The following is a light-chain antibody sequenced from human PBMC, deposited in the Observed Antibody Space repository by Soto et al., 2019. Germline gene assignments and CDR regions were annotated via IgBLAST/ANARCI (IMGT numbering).Light chain of an antibody. J-gene: IGKJ4*01. CDR1: QGISSA. CDR3: QQFNSYPLT. Sequence: AIQLTQSPSSLSASVGDRVTITCRASQGISSALAWYQQNPGKAPKLLIYDASSLESGVPSRFSGSGSATDFALTISRLQPEDFATYYCQQFNSYPLTFGGGTKVEIK. V-gene: IGKV1-13*02. CDR2: DAS.